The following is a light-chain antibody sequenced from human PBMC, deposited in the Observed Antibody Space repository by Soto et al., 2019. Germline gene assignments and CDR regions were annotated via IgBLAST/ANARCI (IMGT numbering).Light chain of an antibody. J-gene: IGKJ4*01. V-gene: IGKV1-5*03. CDR2: KAS. CDR3: QQYDSYPLT. CDR1: QSVSSW. Sequence: DIPMTQSPSTLSVSVRDRVTITCRASQSVSSWLAWYQQRPGNAPNLLIYKASSLESGVPSRFSGSGSGTEFTLTVSSLQPDDFATYYCQQYDSYPLTFGGGTKVEIK.